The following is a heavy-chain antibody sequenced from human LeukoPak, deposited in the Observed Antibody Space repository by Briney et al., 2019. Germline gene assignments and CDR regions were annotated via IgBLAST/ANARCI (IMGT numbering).Heavy chain of an antibody. J-gene: IGHJ6*02. CDR1: GYTFSSYD. Sequence: GGSVKVSCTASGYTFSSYDINWVRQATGQGLEWMGWKNPNSGRTGFAQKFQGRLTMTTDTSISTAYMELSSLTSEDTAVYYCARGPVRTHGMDVWGQGTTVTVSS. CDR3: ARGPVRTHGMDV. V-gene: IGHV1-8*01. CDR2: KNPNSGRT.